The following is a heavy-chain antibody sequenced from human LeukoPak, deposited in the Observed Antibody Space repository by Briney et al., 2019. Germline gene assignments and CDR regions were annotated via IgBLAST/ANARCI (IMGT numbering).Heavy chain of an antibody. D-gene: IGHD1-26*01. CDR1: GGSFSGYY. J-gene: IGHJ4*02. V-gene: IGHV4-34*01. Sequence: SETLSLTCAVYGGSFSGYYWSWIRQPPGKGLEWIGEINHSGSTNYNPSLKSRVTISVDTSKNQFSLKLSSVTAADTAVYYCARASAGATPAGLDYWGQGTLVTVSS. CDR2: INHSGST. CDR3: ARASAGATPAGLDY.